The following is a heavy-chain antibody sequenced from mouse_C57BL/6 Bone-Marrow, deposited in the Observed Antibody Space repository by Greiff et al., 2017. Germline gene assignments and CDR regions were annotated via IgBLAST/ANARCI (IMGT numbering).Heavy chain of an antibody. Sequence: EVKVVESGAELVRPGASVKLSCTASGFNIKDDYMHWVKQRPEQGLEWIGWIDPENGDTEYASKFQGKATIKADTSSNTAYLQLSSLTSEDTAVYYCTAFIYYYGSSYVRYFDVWGTGTTVTVSS. CDR3: TAFIYYYGSSYVRYFDV. D-gene: IGHD1-1*01. J-gene: IGHJ1*03. CDR2: IDPENGDT. V-gene: IGHV14-4*01. CDR1: GFNIKDDY.